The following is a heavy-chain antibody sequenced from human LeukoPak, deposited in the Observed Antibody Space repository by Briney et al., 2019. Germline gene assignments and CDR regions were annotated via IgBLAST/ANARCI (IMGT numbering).Heavy chain of an antibody. J-gene: IGHJ4*02. CDR1: GYTFTSYW. D-gene: IGHD6-25*01. CDR3: ARAPRNSSAMLDY. Sequence: GASVKVSCKGSGYTFTSYWIQWVRQAPGQGLEWMGLINPDGGSTAYAHRFQGRVTMTRDTSTSTVYMDLSSLRSEVTAMYYCARAPRNSSAMLDYWGQGTLVTVSS. V-gene: IGHV1-46*01. CDR2: INPDGGST.